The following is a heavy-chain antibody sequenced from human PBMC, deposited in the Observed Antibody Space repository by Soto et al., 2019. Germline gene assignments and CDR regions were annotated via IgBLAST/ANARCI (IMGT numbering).Heavy chain of an antibody. CDR3: GTPPGGGGY. CDR1: GFTVSNNY. J-gene: IGHJ4*02. Sequence: EVQLVESGGGLIQPGGSLRLSCAVSGFTVSNNYMSWVRQAPGKGLEGVSVIYSGGYTAYGDSVKGRFTISRDNSKNTLFPQRKSLEPDHPAVYYWGTPPGGGGYWGQGTLVTVSS. V-gene: IGHV3-53*01. CDR2: IYSGGYT. D-gene: IGHD3-10*01.